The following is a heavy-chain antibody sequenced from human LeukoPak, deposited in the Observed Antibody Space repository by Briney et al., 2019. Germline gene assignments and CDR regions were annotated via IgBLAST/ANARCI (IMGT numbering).Heavy chain of an antibody. CDR1: GGSISSGGYY. J-gene: IGHJ4*02. CDR2: IYYSGST. Sequence: SETLSLTCAVSGGSISSGGYYWSWIRQHPGKGLEWIGYIYYSGSTYYNPSLKSRVTISVDTSKNQFSLKLSSVTAADTAVYYCARGAKTGRTVWGQGTLVTVSS. CDR3: ARGAKTGRTV. V-gene: IGHV4-31*11. D-gene: IGHD1-14*01.